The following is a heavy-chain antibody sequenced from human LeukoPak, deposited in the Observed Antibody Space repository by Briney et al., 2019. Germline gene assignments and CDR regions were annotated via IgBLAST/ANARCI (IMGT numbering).Heavy chain of an antibody. CDR3: ARDRRDGYKSLGFDY. CDR1: GGTFGSYA. Sequence: GASVKVSCKASGGTFGSYAFSWVRQAPGQGLEWMGRIIPILGITNYAQKSQGRVTITADKSTSTAYMELSSLRFEDTAVYYCARDRRDGYKSLGFDYWGQGSLVTVSS. V-gene: IGHV1-69*04. CDR2: IIPILGIT. J-gene: IGHJ4*02. D-gene: IGHD5-24*01.